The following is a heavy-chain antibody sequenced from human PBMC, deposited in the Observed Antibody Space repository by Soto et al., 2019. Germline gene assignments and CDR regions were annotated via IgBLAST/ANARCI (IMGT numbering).Heavy chain of an antibody. Sequence: VQLVESGGGWVQPGRSLRLSCAASGFTFDDYAMHWVRQAPGKGLEWVSGLSWIGISIGYADSVKGRFTISRDNAKNSVYLQMTSLRAEDTAFYYCAKDIARYSGYEGAFDIWGQGTMVTVSS. CDR1: GFTFDDYA. J-gene: IGHJ3*02. V-gene: IGHV3-9*01. D-gene: IGHD5-12*01. CDR3: AKDIARYSGYEGAFDI. CDR2: LSWIGISI.